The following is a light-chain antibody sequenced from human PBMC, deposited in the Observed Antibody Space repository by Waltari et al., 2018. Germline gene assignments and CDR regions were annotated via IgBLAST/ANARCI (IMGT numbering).Light chain of an antibody. Sequence: QSALTQPRSVSGSPGESVTISCTGTGSEVGDYNYVSWYQQHPGQAPKVLIYDVSKRPSGVPGRCYGSKSGNSASLTIFGLQAEDEADYYCCSYAGTWVFGGGTKLTVL. CDR2: DVS. CDR3: CSYAGTWV. J-gene: IGLJ3*02. V-gene: IGLV2-11*01. CDR1: GSEVGDYNY.